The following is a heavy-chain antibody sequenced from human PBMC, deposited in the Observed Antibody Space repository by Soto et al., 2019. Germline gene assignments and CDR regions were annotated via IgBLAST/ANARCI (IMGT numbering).Heavy chain of an antibody. CDR2: IRSQTYGATA. Sequence: LRLSCTASGFRFGEYALSWFRQAPGKGPEWVGVIRSQTYGATAEYAASVIGRFTISRDDFAGIAYLQMNNLKTEDTAVYYCARRAPVTPFDYWGQGT. J-gene: IGHJ4*02. CDR1: GFRFGEYA. D-gene: IGHD4-17*01. CDR3: ARRAPVTPFDY. V-gene: IGHV3-49*03.